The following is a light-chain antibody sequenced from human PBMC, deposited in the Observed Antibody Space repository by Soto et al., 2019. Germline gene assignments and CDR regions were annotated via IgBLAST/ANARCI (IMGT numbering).Light chain of an antibody. CDR3: SSYTTSSTHVV. J-gene: IGLJ2*01. CDR1: SSDVGSYNY. V-gene: IGLV2-14*01. CDR2: AVS. Sequence: QSALTQPASVSGSPGQSITISCTGTSSDVGSYNYGSWYQQYPGKAPKLLIYAVSNRPSGVSYRFSGSKSGNTASLTISGLQAEDESDYYCSSYTTSSTHVVFGGGTKLTVL.